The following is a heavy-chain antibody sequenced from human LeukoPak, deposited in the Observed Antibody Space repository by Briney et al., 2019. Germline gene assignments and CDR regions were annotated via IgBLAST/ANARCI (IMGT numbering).Heavy chain of an antibody. Sequence: PSETLSLTCAVSGYSLSSGYYWGWIRQPPGKGLEWIGSIYHSGSTYYNPSLKSRVTISVDTSKNQFSLKLSSVTAADTAVYYCARHGGYCSSASCYQSNYYYYYMDVWGKGTTVTVSS. CDR1: GYSLSSGYY. J-gene: IGHJ6*03. V-gene: IGHV4-38-2*01. CDR3: ARHGGYCSSASCYQSNYYYYYMDV. CDR2: IYHSGST. D-gene: IGHD2-2*01.